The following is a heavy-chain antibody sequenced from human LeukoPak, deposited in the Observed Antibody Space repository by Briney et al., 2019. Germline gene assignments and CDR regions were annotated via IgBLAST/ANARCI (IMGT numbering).Heavy chain of an antibody. D-gene: IGHD3-22*01. CDR2: LSSNGGST. Sequence: GGSLRLSCAASGFTFSSYVMYWVRQAPGKGLEYVSSLSSNGGSTYYANSVKGRFTISRDNSKNTLYLQMSSLRAEDMAVYYCARGGQSKYDSSGYLNYFDYWGQGTLVTVSS. V-gene: IGHV3-64*01. J-gene: IGHJ4*02. CDR3: ARGGQSKYDSSGYLNYFDY. CDR1: GFTFSSYV.